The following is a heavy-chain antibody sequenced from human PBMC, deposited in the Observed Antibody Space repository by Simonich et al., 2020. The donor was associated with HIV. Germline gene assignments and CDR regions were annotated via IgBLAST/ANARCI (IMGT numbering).Heavy chain of an antibody. Sequence: QVQLQQWGAGLLKPSETLSLTCAVYGGSLRGYYWSWIRQPPGKGLEGIGEVKHSGSTNYNPSLKSRVTISRDTSKNQFSLKLNSVTAADTAVYYCATTIGDTAMGSSGNYQEYWFDPWGQGTLVTVSS. CDR2: VKHSGST. V-gene: IGHV4-34*01. J-gene: IGHJ5*02. CDR3: ATTIGDTAMGSSGNYQEYWFDP. D-gene: IGHD5-18*01. CDR1: GGSLRGYY.